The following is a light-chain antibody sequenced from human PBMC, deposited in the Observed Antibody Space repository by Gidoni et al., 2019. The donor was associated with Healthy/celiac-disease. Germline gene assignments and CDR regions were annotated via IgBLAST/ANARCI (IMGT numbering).Light chain of an antibody. CDR1: QSVSSN. V-gene: IGKV3-15*01. CDR3: QQYNNWPLYT. CDR2: GAS. Sequence: EIVMTQSPATLAVSPGERATRSRRASQSVSSNLAWYQQKPGQAPRLLIYGASTRATGIPARFSGSGSGTEFTLTISSLQSEDFAVYYCQQYNNWPLYTFGQGTKLEIK. J-gene: IGKJ2*01.